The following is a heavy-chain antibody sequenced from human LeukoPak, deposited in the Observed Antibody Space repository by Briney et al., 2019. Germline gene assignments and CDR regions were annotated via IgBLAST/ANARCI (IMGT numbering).Heavy chain of an antibody. Sequence: PRGGSLRLSCAASGFTLSSYWMYWVRQAPGKGLMWVSRINSDGSITNYADSVKGRFTISRDNAKNTLYLQMNSLRAEDTAVYYCAKAVAGPYFDYWGQGTLVTVSS. J-gene: IGHJ4*02. CDR2: INSDGSIT. D-gene: IGHD6-19*01. CDR3: AKAVAGPYFDY. CDR1: GFTLSSYW. V-gene: IGHV3-74*01.